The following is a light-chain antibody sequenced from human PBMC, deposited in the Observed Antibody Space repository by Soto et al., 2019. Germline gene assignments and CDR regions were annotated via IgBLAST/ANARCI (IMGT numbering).Light chain of an antibody. CDR2: ATS. CDR3: LLTYPGVRV. CDR1: TGAVTSGHL. Sequence: QAVVTQEPSLTVSPGDTVTLTCGSSTGAVTSGHLPSWSQQKPGQAPMTLIYATSNTHSWTPARFSGSLLGGKAALTLSGAQPEDEAEYYCLLTYPGVRVFGTGTKVTVL. J-gene: IGLJ1*01. V-gene: IGLV7-46*01.